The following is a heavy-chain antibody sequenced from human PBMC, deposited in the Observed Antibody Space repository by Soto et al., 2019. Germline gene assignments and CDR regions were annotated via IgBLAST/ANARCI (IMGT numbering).Heavy chain of an antibody. D-gene: IGHD3-22*01. V-gene: IGHV3-11*01. Sequence: QVQLVESGGGLVKTSGSLRIACAASGFTFSDYYMSWVRQAPGKGLEWVSYISSSGNTIYYADSVKGRFSISRDNAKNAVYLQMNSLRAEDTALYFCAKISSENYYEPVCSWGQGTLVTVSS. J-gene: IGHJ4*02. CDR3: AKISSENYYEPVCS. CDR2: ISSSGNTI. CDR1: GFTFSDYY.